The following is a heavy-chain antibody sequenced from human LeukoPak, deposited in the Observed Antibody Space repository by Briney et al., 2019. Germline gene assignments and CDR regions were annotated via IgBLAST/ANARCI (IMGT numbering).Heavy chain of an antibody. D-gene: IGHD3-10*01. Sequence: GGSLRLSCAVTGLTFSGYWVTWVRQAPGKGLQWVANINQDASEKYYVESVKGRFAISRDNAKSSLYLQMNSLRAEDTAVYYCASYYYGSGTSLGYWGQGTLVTVSS. J-gene: IGHJ4*02. CDR2: INQDASEK. CDR1: GLTFSGYW. CDR3: ASYYYGSGTSLGY. V-gene: IGHV3-7*01.